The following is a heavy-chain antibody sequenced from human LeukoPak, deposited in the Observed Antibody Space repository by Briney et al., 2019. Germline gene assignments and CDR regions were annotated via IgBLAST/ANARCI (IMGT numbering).Heavy chain of an antibody. J-gene: IGHJ6*02. Sequence: PGGSLSLSFAASGFPSSSNYMSWVRQAPGKGLEWVSVIYSGGSTYYADSVKGRFTISRDNSKNTLYLQMNSLRAEDTAVYYCAKSPPTVWGQGTTVTVSS. CDR1: GFPSSSNY. CDR3: AKSPPTV. V-gene: IGHV3-53*01. CDR2: IYSGGST.